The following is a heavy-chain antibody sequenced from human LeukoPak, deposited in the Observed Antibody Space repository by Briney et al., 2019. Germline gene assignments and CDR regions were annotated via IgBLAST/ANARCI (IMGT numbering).Heavy chain of an antibody. CDR3: ARQPISGSYWGYFDY. V-gene: IGHV4-59*08. CDR1: GGSISTYY. Sequence: PSETLSLTCTVSGGSISTYYWSSIPHPPGKGLEWIGYIYYSGSTNYNPSLKSRVTISVDTSKKQFSLKLSSVTAEDTAVYYCARQPISGSYWGYFDYWGQGTLVTVSS. J-gene: IGHJ4*02. CDR2: IYYSGST. D-gene: IGHD1-26*01.